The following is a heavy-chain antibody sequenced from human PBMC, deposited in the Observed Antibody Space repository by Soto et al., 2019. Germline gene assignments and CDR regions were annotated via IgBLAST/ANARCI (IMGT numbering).Heavy chain of an antibody. CDR3: AKFFVETGGSSGWPWTFHY. CDR2: ISGSGGTT. D-gene: IGHD6-25*01. Sequence: VQLLESGGGLVQPGRSLRLSCAASGFTFSSYAMSWVRQAPGKGLEWVSAISGSGGTTYYAASVKGRFTISRDNSKNTLFLQTNSLRAEDTAVYYCAKFFVETGGSSGWPWTFHYWGQGTLVTVSS. V-gene: IGHV3-23*01. J-gene: IGHJ4*02. CDR1: GFTFSSYA.